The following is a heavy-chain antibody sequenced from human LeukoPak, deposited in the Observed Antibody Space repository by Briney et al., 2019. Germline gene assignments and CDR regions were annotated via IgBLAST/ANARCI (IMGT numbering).Heavy chain of an antibody. Sequence: GGSLRLSCAASGFTFSDYSMSWVRQAPGKGLGWISYIGIDSGNTNYADSVKGRFTISGDRAKNSLYLQMNSLRVEDTAVYYCARDYKYAFDNWGQGTLVTVSS. CDR2: IGIDSGNT. CDR1: GFTFSDYS. CDR3: ARDYKYAFDN. D-gene: IGHD5-24*01. J-gene: IGHJ4*02. V-gene: IGHV3-11*06.